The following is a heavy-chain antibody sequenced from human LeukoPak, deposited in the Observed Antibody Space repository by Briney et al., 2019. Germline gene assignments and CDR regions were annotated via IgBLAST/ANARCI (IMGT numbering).Heavy chain of an antibody. CDR3: ARHLGVTAAPLGY. CDR2: FSYNGKT. V-gene: IGHV4-59*08. Sequence: SETLSLTCTVSGGSISTYYWSWIRQAPGKGLEWIGYFSYNGKTNYNPSLESRAIISVATSKSQFSLKLSSVTAADTAVYYCARHLGVTAAPLGYWGRGTLVTVSS. D-gene: IGHD2-21*02. CDR1: GGSISTYY. J-gene: IGHJ4*02.